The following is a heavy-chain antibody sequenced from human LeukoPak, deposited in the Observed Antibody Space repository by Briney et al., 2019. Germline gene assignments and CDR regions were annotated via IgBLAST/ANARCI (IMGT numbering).Heavy chain of an antibody. V-gene: IGHV3-30*18. Sequence: PGGSLRLSCAASGFSFSTFGFHWVRQAPGKGLEWVAVISYDGSNKYYADSVKGRFTLSRDNSKNTLYLQMNSLRAEDTAVYYCAKAGAAAGSADAFDIWGQGTMVTVSS. J-gene: IGHJ3*02. D-gene: IGHD6-13*01. CDR2: ISYDGSNK. CDR3: AKAGAAAGSADAFDI. CDR1: GFSFSTFG.